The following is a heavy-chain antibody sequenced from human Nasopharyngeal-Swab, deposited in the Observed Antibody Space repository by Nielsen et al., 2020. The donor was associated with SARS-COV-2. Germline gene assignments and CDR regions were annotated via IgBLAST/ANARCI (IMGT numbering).Heavy chain of an antibody. CDR1: GGSISSSSYY. J-gene: IGHJ4*02. Sequence: ESLRLSCTVSGGSISSSSYYWGWIRQPPGKGLEWIGSIYYSGSTYYNPSLKSRVTISVDTSKNQFSLKLSSVTAADTAVYYCATTSARSLWQWQITGGYFDYWGQGTLVTVSS. CDR2: IYYSGST. CDR3: ATTSARSLWQWQITGGYFDY. V-gene: IGHV4-39*07. D-gene: IGHD6-19*01.